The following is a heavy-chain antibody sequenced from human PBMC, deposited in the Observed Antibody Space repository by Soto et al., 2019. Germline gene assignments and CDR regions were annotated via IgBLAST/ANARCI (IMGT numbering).Heavy chain of an antibody. V-gene: IGHV4-4*02. D-gene: IGHD4-17*01. CDR2: IYYSGST. CDR1: GGSLSSSSW. J-gene: IGHJ4*02. CDR3: VHHGGDPYYHDF. Sequence: QVQLQESGPGLVNPSGTLSLTCAVSGGSLSSSSWWRWVRQPPGKALQWLGDIYYSGSTKYNPSLNSGVAISADQSKTDFSLRVSYVTAADTAVYYCVHHGGDPYYHDFWGQGMMVTVSS.